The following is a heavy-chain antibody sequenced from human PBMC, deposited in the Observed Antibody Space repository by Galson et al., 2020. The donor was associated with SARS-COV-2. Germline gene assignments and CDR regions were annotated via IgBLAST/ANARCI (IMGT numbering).Heavy chain of an antibody. CDR1: GFPFSSYS. CDR2: ISAGSSYI. J-gene: IGHJ6*02. Sequence: GRSLSLSCAASGFPFSSYSMNWVRQAPGKGLEWVSSISAGSSYIYYADSVKGRFTISRDNAKNSLYLQMNSLRADDTAVYYCARVGVMATTQANYYYYGLDVWGPGTTVTVAS. D-gene: IGHD3-16*01. CDR3: ARVGVMATTQANYYYYGLDV. V-gene: IGHV3-21*01.